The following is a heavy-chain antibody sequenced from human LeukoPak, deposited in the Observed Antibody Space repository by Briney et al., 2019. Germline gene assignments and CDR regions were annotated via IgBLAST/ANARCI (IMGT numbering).Heavy chain of an antibody. CDR1: GYTFTGYY. CDR3: ARGDRGGACNYNWFDP. V-gene: IGHV1-2*06. Sequence: ASVKVSCKASGYTFTGYYIHWVRQAPGQGLEWMGRINPNSGGTNYAQQFQGRVTMTRDTSVSTAYMELSSLRSDDTAMYYCARGDRGGACNYNWFDPWGQGTLVTVSS. J-gene: IGHJ5*02. CDR2: INPNSGGT. D-gene: IGHD2-21*02.